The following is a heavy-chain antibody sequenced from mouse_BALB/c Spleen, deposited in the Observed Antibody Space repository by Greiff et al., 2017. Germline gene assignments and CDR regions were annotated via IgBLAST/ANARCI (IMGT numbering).Heavy chain of an antibody. CDR2: IDPANGNT. V-gene: IGHV14-3*02. CDR1: GFNIKDTY. D-gene: IGHD3-1*01. Sequence: EVQLQESGAELVKPGASVKLSCTASGFNIKDTYMHWVKQRPEQGLEWIGRIDPANGNTKYDPKFQGKATITADTSSNTAYLQLSSLTSEDTAVYYCASSLGLRDYWGKGTTLTVSS. CDR3: ASSLGLRDY. J-gene: IGHJ2*01.